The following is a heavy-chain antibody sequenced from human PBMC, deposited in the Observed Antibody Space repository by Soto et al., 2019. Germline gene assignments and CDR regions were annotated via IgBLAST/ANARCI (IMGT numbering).Heavy chain of an antibody. CDR1: GFTFSDYY. J-gene: IGHJ6*03. D-gene: IGHD2-2*01. Sequence: GGSLRLSCAASGFTFSDYYMSWIRQAPGKGLEWVSYISSSGSTIYYADSVKGRFTISRDNAKNSLYLQMNSLRAEDTAVYYCARFGCSSTSCYDYYYYYYMDVWGKGTTVTVSS. CDR3: ARFGCSSTSCYDYYYYYYMDV. V-gene: IGHV3-11*01. CDR2: ISSSGSTI.